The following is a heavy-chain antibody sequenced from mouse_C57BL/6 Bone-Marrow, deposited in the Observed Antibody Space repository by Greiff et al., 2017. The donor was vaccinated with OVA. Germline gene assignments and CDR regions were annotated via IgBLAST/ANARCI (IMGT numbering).Heavy chain of an antibody. CDR3: AREDGSSYGDYAMDY. Sequence: VQLQQSGAELVRPGASVKLSCKASGYTFTDYYINWVKQRPGQGLEWIARIYPGSGNTYYNEKFKGKATLTAEKSSSTAYMQLSSLTSEDSAVYFCAREDGSSYGDYAMDYWGQGTSVTVSS. V-gene: IGHV1-76*01. CDR2: IYPGSGNT. D-gene: IGHD1-1*01. J-gene: IGHJ4*01. CDR1: GYTFTDYY.